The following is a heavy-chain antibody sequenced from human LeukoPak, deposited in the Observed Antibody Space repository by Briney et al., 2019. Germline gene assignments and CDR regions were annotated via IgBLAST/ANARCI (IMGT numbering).Heavy chain of an antibody. CDR3: ARGYCSGGTCYLVENWFDP. CDR1: GFTFTVYY. D-gene: IGHD2-15*01. J-gene: IGHJ5*02. V-gene: IGHV1-2*06. CDR2: INPNSGDT. Sequence: ASVKVSCKASGFTFTVYYMYWVRQAPGQGLEWMGRINPNSGDTDYAQNFQGRVTMTRDTSISTAYMELTNLRSDDTAVYYCARGYCSGGTCYLVENWFDPWGQGTLVTVSS.